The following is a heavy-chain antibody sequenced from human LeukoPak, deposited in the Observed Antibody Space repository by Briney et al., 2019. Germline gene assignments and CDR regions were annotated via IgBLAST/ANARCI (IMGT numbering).Heavy chain of an antibody. CDR3: ARDFYHGHCAGLSCFLLDS. Sequence: ASVKVSCKACGHSFNRFCITWVRQAPGQGLEWMGWISALYGHTNHAQKFQGRVTMTTDTSTSTAYMELRSLRSDATAVYYCARDFYHGHCAGLSCFLLDSWGQGALVIVSS. V-gene: IGHV1-18*01. CDR1: GHSFNRFC. J-gene: IGHJ4*02. CDR2: ISALYGHT. D-gene: IGHD2-8*02.